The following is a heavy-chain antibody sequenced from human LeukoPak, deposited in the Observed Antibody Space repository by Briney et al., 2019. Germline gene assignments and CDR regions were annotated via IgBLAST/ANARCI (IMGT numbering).Heavy chain of an antibody. D-gene: IGHD3-9*01. CDR2: IIPIFGTA. Sequence: GASVKVSCKASGGTFSSYAISWVRQAPGQGLEGMGGIIPIFGTANYAQRFQGRVTITADESTSTAYMELSGLRSEDTAVYYCARGDLLTGYYRAYYFDYWGQGTLVTVSS. J-gene: IGHJ4*02. CDR3: ARGDLLTGYYRAYYFDY. V-gene: IGHV1-69*13. CDR1: GGTFSSYA.